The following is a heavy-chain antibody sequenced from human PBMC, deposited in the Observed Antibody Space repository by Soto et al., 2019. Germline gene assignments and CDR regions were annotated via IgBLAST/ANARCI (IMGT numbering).Heavy chain of an antibody. CDR1: GGSISSSSYY. CDR3: ATCITIFGVVIDYYMDV. CDR2: IYYSGST. V-gene: IGHV4-39*01. D-gene: IGHD3-3*01. J-gene: IGHJ6*03. Sequence: SETLSLTCTVSGGSISSSSYYWGWIRQPPGKGLEWIGSIYYSGSTYYNPSLKSRVTISVDTSKNQFSLKLSSVTAADTAVYYCATCITIFGVVIDYYMDVWGKGTTVTVSS.